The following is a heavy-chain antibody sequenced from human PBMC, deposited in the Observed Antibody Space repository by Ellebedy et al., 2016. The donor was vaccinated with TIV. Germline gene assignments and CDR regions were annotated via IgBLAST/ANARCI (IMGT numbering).Heavy chain of an antibody. V-gene: IGHV1-18*04. CDR2: INTKNANT. D-gene: IGHD4-11*01. CDR1: GYTFINFG. J-gene: IGHJ4*02. Sequence: ASVKVSCKASGYTFINFGVSWVRQAPGRGLEWMGWINTKNANTEYAQNLQGRATMTTDTSINTAYMELSRLRSDDTAVYYCAILQWQGYYFDYWGQGTLVTVFS. CDR3: AILQWQGYYFDY.